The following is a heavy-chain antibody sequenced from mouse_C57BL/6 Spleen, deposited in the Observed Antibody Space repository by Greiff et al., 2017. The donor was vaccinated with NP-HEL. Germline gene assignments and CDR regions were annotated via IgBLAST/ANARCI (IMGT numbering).Heavy chain of an antibody. CDR3: ARNWGLLLAWFAY. J-gene: IGHJ3*01. CDR1: GFSLTSYG. Sequence: QVQLKESGPGLVQPSQSLSITCTVSGFSLTSYGVHWVRQSPGKGLEWLGVIWSGGSTDYNAAFISRLSISKDNSKSQVFFKMNSLQADDTAIYYCARNWGLLLAWFAYWGQGTLVTVSA. CDR2: IWSGGST. D-gene: IGHD2-3*01. V-gene: IGHV2-2*01.